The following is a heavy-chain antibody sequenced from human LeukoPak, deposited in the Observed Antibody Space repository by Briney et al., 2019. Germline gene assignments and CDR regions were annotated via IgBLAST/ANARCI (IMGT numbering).Heavy chain of an antibody. CDR2: ISSSSSTI. CDR3: ARDLGRATAFYMDV. J-gene: IGHJ6*03. CDR1: GFTFSSYS. D-gene: IGHD5-12*01. Sequence: GGSLRLSCSGFGFTFSSYSMNWVRQAPGKGLEGFSYISSSSSTIYYADSVKGRFTISRDNATNSLYLQMNSLRAEDTAVYYCARDLGRATAFYMDVWGKGTTVTVSS. V-gene: IGHV3-48*04.